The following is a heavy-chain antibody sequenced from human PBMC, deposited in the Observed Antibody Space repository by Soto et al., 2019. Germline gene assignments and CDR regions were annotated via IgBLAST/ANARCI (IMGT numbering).Heavy chain of an antibody. Sequence: WASVKVSCKASGYTFTSYGISWVRQAPGQGLERMGWISAYNGNTNYAQKLQGRVTMTTDTSTSTAYMELRSLRSDDTAVYYCARVGPVGSSSWYENYYGMDVWGKGPTVTVSS. J-gene: IGHJ6*04. CDR1: GYTFTSYG. CDR2: ISAYNGNT. V-gene: IGHV1-18*01. D-gene: IGHD6-13*01. CDR3: ARVGPVGSSSWYENYYGMDV.